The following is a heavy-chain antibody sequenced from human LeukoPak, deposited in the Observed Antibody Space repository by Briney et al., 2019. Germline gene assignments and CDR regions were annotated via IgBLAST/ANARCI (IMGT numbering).Heavy chain of an antibody. V-gene: IGHV4-39*01. Sequence: SETLSLTCTVSGGSISSSSYYWGWIRQPPGKGLEWIGSIYYSGSTYYNPSLKSRVTISVDMSKNQFSLKLSSVTAADTAVYYCARQEIAVAGRGAFDIWGQGTMVTVSS. CDR1: GGSISSSSYY. CDR3: ARQEIAVAGRGAFDI. D-gene: IGHD6-19*01. J-gene: IGHJ3*02. CDR2: IYYSGST.